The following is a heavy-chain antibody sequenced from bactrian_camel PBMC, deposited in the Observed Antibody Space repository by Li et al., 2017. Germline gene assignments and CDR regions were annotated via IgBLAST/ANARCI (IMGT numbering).Heavy chain of an antibody. CDR2: INSGGGST. J-gene: IGHJ6*01. Sequence: VQLVESGGGLVQPGESLTLSCTASGFSTYYMTWVRQAPGKGLEWVSAINSGGGSTYYADSVKGRFTISRDNAKNTVYLQMNSLKPEDTAVYYCAAEDGGVVITTCPSGEFGYWGQGTQVTVS. CDR3: AAEDGGVVITTCPSGEFGY. V-gene: IGHV3S40*01. D-gene: IGHD3*01. CDR1: GFSTYY.